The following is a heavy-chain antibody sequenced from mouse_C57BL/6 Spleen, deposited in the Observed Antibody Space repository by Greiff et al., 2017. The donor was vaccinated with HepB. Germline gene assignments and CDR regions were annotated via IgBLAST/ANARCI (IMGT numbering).Heavy chain of an antibody. V-gene: IGHV14-2*01. CDR3: ARPFYGNYERWFAY. J-gene: IGHJ3*01. CDR2: IDPEDGET. CDR1: GFNIKDYY. D-gene: IGHD2-1*01. Sequence: EVQLQQSGAELVKPGASVKLSCTASGFNIKDYYMHWVKQRPEQGLEWIGRIDPEDGETKYAQKFQGKATITADTSSNTAYLQLSNLTSEDTAVYYCARPFYGNYERWFAYWGRGTLVTVSA.